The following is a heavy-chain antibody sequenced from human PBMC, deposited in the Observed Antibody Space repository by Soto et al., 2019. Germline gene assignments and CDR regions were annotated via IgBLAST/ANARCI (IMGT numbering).Heavy chain of an antibody. Sequence: SVKLSCKASGGTFSSYTISWVRQAPGQGLEWMGRIIPILGIANYAQKFQGRVTITADKSTSTAYMELSSLRSEDTAVYYCARGLITIFGVVPALYYYYYMDVWGKGTTVTVS. J-gene: IGHJ6*03. D-gene: IGHD3-3*01. CDR1: GGTFSSYT. CDR2: IIPILGIA. CDR3: ARGLITIFGVVPALYYYYYMDV. V-gene: IGHV1-69*02.